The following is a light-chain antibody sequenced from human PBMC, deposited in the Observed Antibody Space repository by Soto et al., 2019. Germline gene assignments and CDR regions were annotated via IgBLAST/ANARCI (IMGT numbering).Light chain of an antibody. CDR1: QSVSSSY. CDR2: GAS. J-gene: IGKJ2*01. Sequence: EIVLTQSPGTLSLSPGERATLSCRASQSVSSSYLAWYQQKPGQAPRLLIYGASTRATGIHDRFSGSGSGTDFTLTISRLEPEDLAVYYCQQYGSSPRTFGQGTKLEIK. V-gene: IGKV3-20*01. CDR3: QQYGSSPRT.